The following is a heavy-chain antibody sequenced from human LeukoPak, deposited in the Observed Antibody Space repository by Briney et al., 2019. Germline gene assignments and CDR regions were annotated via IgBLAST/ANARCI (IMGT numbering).Heavy chain of an antibody. D-gene: IGHD5-18*01. J-gene: IGHJ4*02. CDR2: IKQDGSEK. CDR3: ARFRYNYGLYYFDY. Sequence: GGSLRLSCAASGFTFSGYWMSWVRQAPGKGLEWLANIKQDGSEKYYVDSVKGRFTISRDNAKNSLYLQMNGLRAEDTAVYYCARFRYNYGLYYFDYWGQGTLVTVSS. CDR1: GFTFSGYW. V-gene: IGHV3-7*04.